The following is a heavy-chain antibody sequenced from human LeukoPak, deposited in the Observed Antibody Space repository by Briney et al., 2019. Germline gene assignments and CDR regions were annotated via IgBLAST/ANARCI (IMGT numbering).Heavy chain of an antibody. CDR1: GVSLSRSSYY. CDR3: ARGASRRFKTGYFDL. V-gene: IGHV4-39*07. D-gene: IGHD3-10*01. Sequence: SETLSLTCTVSGVSLSRSSYYWGWIRQPPGKGLEWVGSIYYGESTYYNPSLQNRITISVDTFSLKFNSVTVADTAVYYCARGASRRFKTGYFDLWGPGTLVIVSS. CDR2: IYYGEST. J-gene: IGHJ2*01.